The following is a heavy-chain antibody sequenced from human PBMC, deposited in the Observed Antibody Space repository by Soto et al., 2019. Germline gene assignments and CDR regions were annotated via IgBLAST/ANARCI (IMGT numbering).Heavy chain of an antibody. CDR2: ISSSGSII. D-gene: IGHD3-22*01. CDR1: GFTFSDYY. J-gene: IGHJ4*02. Sequence: PGGSLRLSCAASGFTFSDYYMSWIRQAPGKGLGWVSYISSSGSIIYYADSVKGRFTISRDTAKNSLYLQMNSLRAEDTAVYYCARDLGYYDSSGYFDYWGQGTLVTVSS. CDR3: ARDLGYYDSSGYFDY. V-gene: IGHV3-11*01.